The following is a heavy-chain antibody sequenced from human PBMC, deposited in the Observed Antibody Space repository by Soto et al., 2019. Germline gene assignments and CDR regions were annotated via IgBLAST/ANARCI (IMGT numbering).Heavy chain of an antibody. J-gene: IGHJ4*01. Sequence: QVQLVESGGGVVQPGRSLRLSCAASNFTFSDYVMHWDRQAPGKRLECVARISYDGNYKYYADPVKGRFTISRDTAKNTLFVQMNSLKAEDTAVYYCAKDRGRYCSGGSCPLCDDWGHGTLVTVS. CDR2: ISYDGNYK. CDR3: AKDRGRYCSGGSCPLCDD. V-gene: IGHV3-30*18. D-gene: IGHD2-15*01. CDR1: NFTFSDYV.